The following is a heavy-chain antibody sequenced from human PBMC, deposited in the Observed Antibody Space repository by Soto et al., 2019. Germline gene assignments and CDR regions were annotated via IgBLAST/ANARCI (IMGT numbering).Heavy chain of an antibody. J-gene: IGHJ4*02. D-gene: IGHD3-3*01. CDR1: GGSISSYY. V-gene: IGHV4-59*01. CDR3: ARGGHYDFWSGYLFDY. CDR2: IYYSGST. Sequence: PSETLSLTCTVSGGSISSYYWSWIRQPPGKGLEWIGYIYYSGSTNHNPSLKSRVTISVDTSKNQFSLKLSSVTAADTAVYYCARGGHYDFWSGYLFDYWGQGTLVTVSS.